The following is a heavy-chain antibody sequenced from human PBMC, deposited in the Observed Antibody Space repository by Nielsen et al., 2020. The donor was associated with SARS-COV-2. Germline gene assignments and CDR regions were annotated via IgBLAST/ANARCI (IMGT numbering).Heavy chain of an antibody. J-gene: IGHJ6*02. CDR2: IKQDGSEK. D-gene: IGHD6-19*01. Sequence: GESLKISCAASGFTFSSYWMSWVRQAPGKGLEWVANIKQDGSEKYYVDSVKGRFTIPRDNAKNSLYLQMNSLRAEDTAVYYCARDGWRQWLAYYYYGMDVWGQGTTVTVSS. V-gene: IGHV3-7*03. CDR3: ARDGWRQWLAYYYYGMDV. CDR1: GFTFSSYW.